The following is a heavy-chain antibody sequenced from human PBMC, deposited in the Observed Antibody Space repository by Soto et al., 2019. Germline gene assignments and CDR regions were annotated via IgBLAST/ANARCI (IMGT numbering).Heavy chain of an antibody. J-gene: IGHJ4*02. V-gene: IGHV4-39*01. D-gene: IGHD6-19*01. CDR1: GGSIGSSSYY. CDR3: AKLLAVAGYYFDY. CDR2: IYYSGST. Sequence: PSETLSLTCTVSGGSIGSSSYYWGWIRQPPGKGLEWIGSIYYSGSTYYNPSLKSRVTISVDTSKNQFSLKLSSVTAADTAVYYCAKLLAVAGYYFDYWGQGTLVTVSS.